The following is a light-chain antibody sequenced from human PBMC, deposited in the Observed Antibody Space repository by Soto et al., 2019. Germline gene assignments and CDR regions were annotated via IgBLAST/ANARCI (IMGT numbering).Light chain of an antibody. CDR2: LGS. J-gene: IGKJ1*01. Sequence: DIAMTQSPLSLAVTPGEPTFVSCRSSQSRLHSNGYNYVDWYLQKPGRSPQLLIYLGSNRASGVPDRVSGSGSGTDCTLKISRVQAEDVGVYYCMQALQSPWTFGQGTKVDNK. CDR3: MQALQSPWT. CDR1: QSRLHSNGYNY. V-gene: IGKV2-28*01.